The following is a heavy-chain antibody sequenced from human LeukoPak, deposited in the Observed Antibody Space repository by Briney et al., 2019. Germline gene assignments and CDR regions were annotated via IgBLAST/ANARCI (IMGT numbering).Heavy chain of an antibody. CDR2: INWNGGST. D-gene: IGHD3-16*01. CDR1: GFTFDDYG. Sequence: PGGSLRLSCAASGFTFDDYGMSWVRQAPGKGLEWVSGINWNGGSTGYADSVKGRFTISRDNAKNSLYLQMNSLRAEDTAVYYCAKIPQVATYTVPNFDFWGQGTLVTGSS. J-gene: IGHJ4*02. V-gene: IGHV3-20*04. CDR3: AKIPQVATYTVPNFDF.